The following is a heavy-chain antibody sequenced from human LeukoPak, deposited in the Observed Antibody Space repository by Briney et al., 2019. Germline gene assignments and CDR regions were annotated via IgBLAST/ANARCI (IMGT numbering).Heavy chain of an antibody. V-gene: IGHV4-34*01. CDR2: INHSGST. CDR1: GGSFSGYY. D-gene: IGHD3-10*01. Sequence: PETLSLTCAVYGGSFSGYYWSWIRQPPGKGLEWIGEINHSGSTNYNPSLKSRVTISVDTSKNQFSLKLSSVTAADTAVYYCARVVRGARYYYYYYGMDVWGQGTTVTVSS. CDR3: ARVVRGARYYYYYYGMDV. J-gene: IGHJ6*02.